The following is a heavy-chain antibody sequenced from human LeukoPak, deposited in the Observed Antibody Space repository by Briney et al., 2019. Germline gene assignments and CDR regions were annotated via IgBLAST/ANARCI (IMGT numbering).Heavy chain of an antibody. V-gene: IGHV3-23*01. D-gene: IGHD3-22*01. Sequence: GGSLRLSCAASGLTFSNYAMSWVRQAPGKGLEWVSTVSGSGGSTYYEDSVKGRFTISRDNSKNTLYLQMNSLRGEDTPLYYCAKVIGQYYYDSSGYSIFDYWGQGTLVTVSS. J-gene: IGHJ4*02. CDR3: AKVIGQYYYDSSGYSIFDY. CDR1: GLTFSNYA. CDR2: VSGSGGST.